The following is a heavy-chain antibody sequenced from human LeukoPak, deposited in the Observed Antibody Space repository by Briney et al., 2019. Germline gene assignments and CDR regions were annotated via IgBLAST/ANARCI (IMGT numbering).Heavy chain of an antibody. CDR3: ARDLLWFGELFYWFDP. CDR2: IIPIFGTA. D-gene: IGHD3-10*01. J-gene: IGHJ5*02. Sequence: SVTVSCKASGGTFSSYAISWVRQAPGQGLEWMGGIIPIFGTANYAQKFQGRVTITADKSTSTAYMELSSLRSEDTAVYYCARDLLWFGELFYWFDPWGQGTLVTVSS. CDR1: GGTFSSYA. V-gene: IGHV1-69*06.